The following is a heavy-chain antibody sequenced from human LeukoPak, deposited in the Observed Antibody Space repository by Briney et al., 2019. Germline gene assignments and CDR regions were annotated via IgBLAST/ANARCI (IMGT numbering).Heavy chain of an antibody. J-gene: IGHJ4*02. CDR3: AKDLKGSSGWSYHFDY. Sequence: PGGSLRLSCAASGFTFSSYSMNWVRQAPGKGLEWVSSISSSSSYIYYADSVKGRFTISRDNAKNSLYLQMNSLRAEDTAVYYCAKDLKGSSGWSYHFDYWGQGTLVTGSS. CDR2: ISSSSSYI. D-gene: IGHD6-19*01. CDR1: GFTFSSYS. V-gene: IGHV3-21*01.